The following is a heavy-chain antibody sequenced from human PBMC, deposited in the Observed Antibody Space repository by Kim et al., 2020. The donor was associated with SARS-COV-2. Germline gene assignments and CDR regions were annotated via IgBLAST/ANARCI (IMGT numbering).Heavy chain of an antibody. Sequence: SETLSLTCTVSGGSISSAGDFWTWIRQLPGKGLEWIGYIYHSGNTYYNPSLQSRVIISIDTSKNQFSLDLTSVTAAATAVYYCARRSAGSYFDHWGQGALVTVSS. CDR3: ARRSAGSYFDH. D-gene: IGHD2-21*01. CDR2: IYHSGNT. CDR1: GGSISSAGDF. V-gene: IGHV4-31*03. J-gene: IGHJ4*02.